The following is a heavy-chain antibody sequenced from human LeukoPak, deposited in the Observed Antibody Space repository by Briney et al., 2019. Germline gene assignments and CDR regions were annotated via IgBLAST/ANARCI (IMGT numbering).Heavy chain of an antibody. CDR3: ARDLSPRYNSYWADAFHT. CDR2: IKQDGSVK. V-gene: IGHV3-7*01. J-gene: IGHJ3*02. CDR1: GFTFSDYW. D-gene: IGHD6-19*01. Sequence: GASLRLSCAAAGFTFSDYWMTWVRQAPGKGLEWVANIKQDGSVKNYVDSVKGRLTISRDNAKNSLFLQMNSLRVEYTAVYYCARDLSPRYNSYWADAFHTWGQGTMVTVSS.